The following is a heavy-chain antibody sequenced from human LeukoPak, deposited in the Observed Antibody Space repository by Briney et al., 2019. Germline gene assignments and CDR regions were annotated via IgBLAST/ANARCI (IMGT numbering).Heavy chain of an antibody. CDR2: IYYSGST. CDR3: ARGNRIVAKKKYYYGMDV. J-gene: IGHJ6*02. Sequence: SETLSLTCTVSGGSISSYYWSWIRQPPGKGLEWIGYIYYSGSTNYNPSLKSRVTISVDTSKNQFSLKLSSVTAADTAVYYCARGNRIVAKKKYYYGMDVWGQGTTVTVSS. V-gene: IGHV4-59*08. D-gene: IGHD5-12*01. CDR1: GGSISSYY.